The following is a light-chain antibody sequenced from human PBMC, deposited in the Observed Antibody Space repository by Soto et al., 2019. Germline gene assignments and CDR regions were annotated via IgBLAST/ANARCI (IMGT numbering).Light chain of an antibody. J-gene: IGLJ2*01. CDR3: QTWDTDIVV. CDR1: SGHSNYA. V-gene: IGLV4-69*01. CDR2: LNSDGSH. Sequence: QPVLTQSPSASASLGASVKLTCTLSSGHSNYAIAWHQQPPEKGPRFLMKLNSDGSHSKGDGVPDRFSGSSSGAERYLTISSLQSEDEGDYYCQTWDTDIVVFGGGTQLTVL.